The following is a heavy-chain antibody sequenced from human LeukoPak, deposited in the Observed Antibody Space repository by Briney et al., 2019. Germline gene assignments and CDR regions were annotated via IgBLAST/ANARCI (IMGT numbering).Heavy chain of an antibody. Sequence: ASVKVSCKASGYTFTSYGISWVRQAPGQGLEWMGWISAYNGNTNYAQKLQGRVTTTTDTSTSTAYMELRSLRSDDTAVYYCARDRTLTGYSSSWYFDYWGQGTLVTVSS. V-gene: IGHV1-18*01. CDR3: ARDRTLTGYSSSWYFDY. CDR1: GYTFTSYG. J-gene: IGHJ4*02. D-gene: IGHD6-13*01. CDR2: ISAYNGNT.